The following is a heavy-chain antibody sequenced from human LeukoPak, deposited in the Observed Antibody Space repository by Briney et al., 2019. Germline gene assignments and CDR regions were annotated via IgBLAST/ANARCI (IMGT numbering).Heavy chain of an antibody. Sequence: ASVKVSCKASGYTFTSYYMHWVRQAPGQGLEWMGWISAYNGNTNYAQKLQGRVTMTTDTSTSTAYMELRSLRSDDTAVYYCARGGIYYYGSGSYVYAFDIWGQGTMVTVSS. J-gene: IGHJ3*02. CDR2: ISAYNGNT. CDR1: GYTFTSYY. D-gene: IGHD3-10*01. V-gene: IGHV1-18*04. CDR3: ARGGIYYYGSGSYVYAFDI.